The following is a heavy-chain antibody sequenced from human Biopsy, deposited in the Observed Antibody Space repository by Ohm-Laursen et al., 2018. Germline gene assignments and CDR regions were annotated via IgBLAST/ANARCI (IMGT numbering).Heavy chain of an antibody. CDR1: GGSISNNNYY. D-gene: IGHD3-22*01. CDR2: IFYRGST. V-gene: IGHV4-39*01. J-gene: IGHJ5*02. CDR3: AGDYDTSGYYYVS. Sequence: GTLSLTCTVSGGSISNNNYYWGWIRQPPGKGLEWIGSIFYRGSTHYKPSLKSRVNISVDTPKNQFSLKLNSVTAADTAVYYCAGDYDTSGYYYVSWGQGTLVTVSS.